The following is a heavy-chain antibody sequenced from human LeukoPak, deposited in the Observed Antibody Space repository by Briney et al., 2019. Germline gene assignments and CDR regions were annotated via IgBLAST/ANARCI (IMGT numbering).Heavy chain of an antibody. CDR2: IYYSGST. CDR3: ARDGRDGYNFAFDI. D-gene: IGHD5-24*01. CDR1: GGSISSSSYY. Sequence: SETLSLTCTVSGGSISSSSYYWGWIRQPPGKGLEWIGSIYYSGSTYYNPSLKSRVTISVDTSKNQFSLKLSSVTAADTAVYYCARDGRDGYNFAFDIWGQGTMVTVSS. V-gene: IGHV4-39*02. J-gene: IGHJ3*02.